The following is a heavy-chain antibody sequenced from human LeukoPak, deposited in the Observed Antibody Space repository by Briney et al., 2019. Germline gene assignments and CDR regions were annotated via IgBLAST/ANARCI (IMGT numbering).Heavy chain of an antibody. CDR2: IKQDGSEK. J-gene: IGHJ4*02. CDR3: ARSGYSSSWYVGYFDY. CDR1: GFTFSSYL. Sequence: GGSLRLSCAASGFTFSSYLMSWVRQAPGKGLEWVANIKQDGSEKYYADSVKGRFTISRDNSKNTLYLQMNSLRAEDTAVYYCARSGYSSSWYVGYFDYWGQGTLVTVSS. D-gene: IGHD6-13*01. V-gene: IGHV3-7*01.